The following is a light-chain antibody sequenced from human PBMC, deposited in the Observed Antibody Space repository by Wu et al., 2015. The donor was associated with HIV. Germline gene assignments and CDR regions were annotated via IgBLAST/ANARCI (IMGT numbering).Light chain of an antibody. Sequence: DIQMTQSPSTLSASVGDRVTITCRASESVNSWLAWYQQKPGKAPKVLIYKASTLQSGVPSRFRGSGSGTGFTLTISSLQPDDFATYYCHQLFYVPRTTFGQGTKVDIK. CDR2: KAS. V-gene: IGKV1-5*03. CDR3: HQLFYVPRTT. J-gene: IGKJ2*01. CDR1: ESVNSW.